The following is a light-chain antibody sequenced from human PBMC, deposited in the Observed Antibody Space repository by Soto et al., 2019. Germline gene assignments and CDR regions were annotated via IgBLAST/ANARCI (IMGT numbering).Light chain of an antibody. V-gene: IGKV1-9*01. CDR2: TAS. J-gene: IGKJ5*01. CDR3: QQYYSYPHT. Sequence: DIQMTQSPSTLAASVGDRVTITCRASQGISSYLAWYQQKPGKAPKLLISTASTLQSGVPSRFSGSGSGTDFTLTISCLQSEDFATYYCQQYYSYPHTFGQGTRLEIK. CDR1: QGISSY.